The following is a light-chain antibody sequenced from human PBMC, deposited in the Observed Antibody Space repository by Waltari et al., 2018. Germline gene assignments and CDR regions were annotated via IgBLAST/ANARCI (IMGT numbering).Light chain of an antibody. CDR1: ERVIYDSDNKNY. CDR3: QQYLSAPRT. J-gene: IGKJ2*02. CDR2: WAS. Sequence: DIVMTQSPDSLAVSLGERATINCKSSERVIYDSDNKNYLAWYQQKPGQPPKLLIHWASIREAGVPDRFSGSGSGTDFTLTISSLQAEDVALYYCQQYLSAPRTFGQGTVLEIK. V-gene: IGKV4-1*01.